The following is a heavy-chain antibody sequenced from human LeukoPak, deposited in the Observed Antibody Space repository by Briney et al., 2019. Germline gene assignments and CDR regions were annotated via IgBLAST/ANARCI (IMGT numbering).Heavy chain of an antibody. V-gene: IGHV4-34*01. CDR2: INHSGGT. Sequence: PSETLSLTCAAYGGSFSGYYWSWVRQPPGKGLEWIGEINHSGGTNYNPSLKSRVTISVDTSKNQFSLKLSSVTAADTAVYYCARLRVYGDNRRDYWGQGTLVTVSS. J-gene: IGHJ4*02. D-gene: IGHD4-17*01. CDR1: GGSFSGYY. CDR3: ARLRVYGDNRRDY.